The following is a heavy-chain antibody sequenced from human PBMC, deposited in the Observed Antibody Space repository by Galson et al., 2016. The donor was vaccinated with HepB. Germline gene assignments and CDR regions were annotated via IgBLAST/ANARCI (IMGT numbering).Heavy chain of an antibody. CDR3: ARNSGFHDH. Sequence: SLRLSCAASGFTFTDYWVTWVRQAPGKGLEWVAHIGHDGVEKYYADSVKGRVIISRDNANNSLYLQMNSLRAEDTAVYYGARNSGFHDHWGQGTLVTVSP. V-gene: IGHV3-7*05. CDR2: IGHDGVEK. CDR1: GFTFTDYW. D-gene: IGHD3-9*01. J-gene: IGHJ4*02.